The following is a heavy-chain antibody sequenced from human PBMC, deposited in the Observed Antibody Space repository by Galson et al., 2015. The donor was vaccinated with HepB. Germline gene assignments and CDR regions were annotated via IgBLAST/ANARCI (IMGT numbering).Heavy chain of an antibody. J-gene: IGHJ2*01. Sequence: SLRLSCAASGFSFSGYYMSWIRQAPGKGLEWISYISSSGRYTKYADSVKGRFTISRDNTKNSLFLQMNSLRVDDTAVYYCARFALVIVAAAPDWYFDLWGRGTQVIVSS. CDR2: ISSSGRYT. D-gene: IGHD2-15*01. V-gene: IGHV3-11*06. CDR3: ARFALVIVAAAPDWYFDL. CDR1: GFSFSGYY.